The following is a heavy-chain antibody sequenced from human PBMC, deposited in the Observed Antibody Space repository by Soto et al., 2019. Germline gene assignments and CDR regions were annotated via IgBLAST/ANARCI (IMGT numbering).Heavy chain of an antibody. CDR1: GYTLTELS. CDR2: FDPEDGET. D-gene: IGHD1-26*01. CDR3: ATESQLEFVVGATPFDY. Sequence: ASVKVSCKVSGYTLTELSMHWVRQAPGKGLEWMGGFDPEDGETIYAQKFQGRVTMTEDTSTDTAYVELSSLRSEDTAVYYCATESQLEFVVGATPFDYWGQGTLVTVSS. V-gene: IGHV1-24*01. J-gene: IGHJ4*02.